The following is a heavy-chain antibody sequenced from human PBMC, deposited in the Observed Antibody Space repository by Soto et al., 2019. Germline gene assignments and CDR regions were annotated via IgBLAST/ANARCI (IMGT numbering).Heavy chain of an antibody. D-gene: IGHD3-10*01. J-gene: IGHJ4*02. CDR1: GFTFSSYG. CDR2: IKQDGSEK. CDR3: AGSVY. V-gene: IGHV3-7*01. Sequence: HPGGSLRLSCAASGFTFSSYGMHWVRQAPGKGLEWVANIKQDGSEKYYVDSVKGRFTISRDNAKNSLYLQMNSLRAEDTAVYYCAGSVYWGQGTLVTVSS.